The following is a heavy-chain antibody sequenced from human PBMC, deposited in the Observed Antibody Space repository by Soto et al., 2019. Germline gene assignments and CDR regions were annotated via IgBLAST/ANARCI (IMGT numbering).Heavy chain of an antibody. D-gene: IGHD6-13*01. Sequence: KTSETLSLTCAVSGYSISSGYYWGWIRQSPGKGLEWIGSIYHSGSTYYNPSLKSRVTISVDTSKNQFSLKLSSVTAADTAMYYCARRHSSSWYGLDYWGQGTLVTVSS. J-gene: IGHJ4*02. V-gene: IGHV4-38-2*01. CDR1: GYSISSGYY. CDR2: IYHSGST. CDR3: ARRHSSSWYGLDY.